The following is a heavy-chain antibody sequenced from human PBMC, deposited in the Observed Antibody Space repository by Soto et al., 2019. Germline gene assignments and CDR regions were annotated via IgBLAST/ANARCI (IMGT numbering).Heavy chain of an antibody. D-gene: IGHD6-13*01. J-gene: IGHJ5*02. CDR2: IYYSGST. CDR3: ARRIAAASWFDP. Sequence: QLQLQESGPGLVKPSETLSLTCTVSGGSISSSSYYWGWIRQPPGKGLEWIGSIYYSGSTYYNPSLKSRVTISVDTSKNQFSLKLSSVTAADTAVYYCARRIAAASWFDPWGQGTLVTVSS. CDR1: GGSISSSSYY. V-gene: IGHV4-39*01.